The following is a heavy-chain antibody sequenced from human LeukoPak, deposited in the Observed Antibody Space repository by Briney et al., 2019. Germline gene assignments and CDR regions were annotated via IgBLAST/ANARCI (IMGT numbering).Heavy chain of an antibody. J-gene: IGHJ4*02. CDR3: ARHAKAYGSSCDY. Sequence: GESLKISCKGSGYFFTTYWISWVRQMPGKGLEWMGRIVPSDSYTNYSPSFQGHVTISADKSFSTAYLQWTSLKASDTAMYYCARHAKAYGSSCDYWGQGTLVTVSS. CDR1: GYFFTTYW. CDR2: IVPSDSYT. D-gene: IGHD6-13*01. V-gene: IGHV5-10-1*01.